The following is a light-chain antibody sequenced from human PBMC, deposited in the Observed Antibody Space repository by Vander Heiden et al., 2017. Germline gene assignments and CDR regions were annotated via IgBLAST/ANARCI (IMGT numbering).Light chain of an antibody. J-gene: IGKJ5*01. CDR2: KAS. Sequence: DIQMTQSPSTLSASVGDRVTINCRASQSISSWLAWYQQKPGKAPKLLIYKASSLESGVPSRFSGSGSGTEFTLTISSLQPDDFATYYCQQYNSYSLTFGQGTRLEIK. CDR1: QSISSW. V-gene: IGKV1-5*03. CDR3: QQYNSYSLT.